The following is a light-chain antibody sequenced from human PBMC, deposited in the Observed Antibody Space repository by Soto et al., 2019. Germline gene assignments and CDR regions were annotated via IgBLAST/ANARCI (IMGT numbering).Light chain of an antibody. CDR2: EVN. CDR3: TSHAGTINFPYI. V-gene: IGLV2-8*01. CDR1: SSDVGAYNY. Sequence: QSALTQPPSSSGSPGQSVTISCTGTSSDVGAYNYVSWYQHHPGKAPKLMVYEVNKRPSGVPDRCSGSKSGNTASLTVSGLQAEDEADYYCTSHAGTINFPYIFGTRTKLTVL. J-gene: IGLJ1*01.